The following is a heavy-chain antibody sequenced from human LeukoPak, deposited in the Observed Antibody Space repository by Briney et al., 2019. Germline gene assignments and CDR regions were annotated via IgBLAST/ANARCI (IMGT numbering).Heavy chain of an antibody. D-gene: IGHD3-22*01. CDR1: GFTFSSYA. CDR3: ARGPQKNGHSSGYPGYFDY. V-gene: IGHV3-30-3*01. J-gene: IGHJ4*02. Sequence: GGSLRLSCAASGFTFSSYAMHWVRQAPGKGLEWVAVISYDGSNKYYADSVKGRFTISRDNSKNTLYLQMNSLRAEDTAVYYCARGPQKNGHSSGYPGYFDYWGQGTLVTVSS. CDR2: ISYDGSNK.